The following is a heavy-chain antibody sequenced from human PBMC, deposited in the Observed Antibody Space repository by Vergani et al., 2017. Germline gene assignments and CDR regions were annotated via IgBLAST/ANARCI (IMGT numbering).Heavy chain of an antibody. J-gene: IGHJ6*02. CDR2: IVVGSGNT. D-gene: IGHD3-22*01. CDR1: GFTFTSSA. CDR3: AALSYYDSSGYYGYGMDV. Sequence: QMQLVQSGPEVKKPGTSVKVSCKASGFTFTSSAMQWVRQARGPRLAWIGWIVVGSGNTNYAQKFQERVTITRDMSTSTAYMELSRLRSEDTAVYYCAALSYYDSSGYYGYGMDVWGQGTTVTVSS. V-gene: IGHV1-58*02.